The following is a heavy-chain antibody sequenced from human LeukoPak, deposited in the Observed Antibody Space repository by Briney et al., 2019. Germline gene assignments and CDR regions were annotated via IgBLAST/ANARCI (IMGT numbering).Heavy chain of an antibody. CDR3: AKDESYCSSTSCYGNHFDY. CDR1: GFTFSSYG. D-gene: IGHD2-2*01. V-gene: IGHV3-30*02. CDR2: IRYDGSNK. Sequence: GGSLRLSCAASGFTFSSYGMHWVRQAPGKGLEWLAFIRYDGSNKYYADSVKGRFTISRDNSKNTLYLQMNSLRAEDTAVYYCAKDESYCSSTSCYGNHFDYWGQGTLVTVSS. J-gene: IGHJ4*02.